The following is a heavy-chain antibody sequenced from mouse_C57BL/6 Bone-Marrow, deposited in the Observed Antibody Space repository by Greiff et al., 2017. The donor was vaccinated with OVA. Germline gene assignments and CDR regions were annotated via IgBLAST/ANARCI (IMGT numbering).Heavy chain of an antibody. CDR2: ISNLAYSI. CDR1: GFTFSDYG. D-gene: IGHD3-1*01. Sequence: EVKLVESGGGLVQPGGSLKLSCAASGFTFSDYGMAWVRQAPRKGPEWVAFISNLAYSIYYADTVTGRFTISRENAKNTLYLEMSSLRSEDTAMYYCARHRGYAMDYWGQGTSVTVSS. CDR3: ARHRGYAMDY. J-gene: IGHJ4*01. V-gene: IGHV5-15*01.